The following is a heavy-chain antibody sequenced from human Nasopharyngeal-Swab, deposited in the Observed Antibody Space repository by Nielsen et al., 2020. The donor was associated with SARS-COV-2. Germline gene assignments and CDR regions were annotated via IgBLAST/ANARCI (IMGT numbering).Heavy chain of an antibody. CDR3: ARDDGDVPGITGSGPPGGY. CDR2: INPNSGDT. Sequence: ASVKVSCKTSGYTFTAYYIHWVRQAPGQGLEWMGRINPNSGDTNYAQKFQGRVTVTRDTSINTAYMELSSLRSDDTAVYYCARDDGDVPGITGSGPPGGYWGQGTLVTVSS. D-gene: IGHD6-13*01. J-gene: IGHJ4*02. CDR1: GYTFTAYY. V-gene: IGHV1-2*06.